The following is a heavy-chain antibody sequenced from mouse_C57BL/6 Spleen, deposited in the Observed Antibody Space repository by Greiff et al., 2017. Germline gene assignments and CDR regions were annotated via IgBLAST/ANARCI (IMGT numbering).Heavy chain of an antibody. V-gene: IGHV1-80*01. J-gene: IGHJ4*01. CDR3: AGYYGSSEGDYAMDY. Sequence: QVQLKESGAELVKPGASVKISCKASGYAFSSYWMNWVKQRPGKGLEWIGQIYPGDGDTNYNGKFKGKATLTADKSSSTAYMQLSSLTSEDSAVYFCAGYYGSSEGDYAMDYWGQGTSVTVSS. CDR1: GYAFSSYW. CDR2: IYPGDGDT. D-gene: IGHD1-1*01.